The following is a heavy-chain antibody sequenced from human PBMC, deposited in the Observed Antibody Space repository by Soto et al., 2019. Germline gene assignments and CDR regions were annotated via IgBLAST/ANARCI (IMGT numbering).Heavy chain of an antibody. CDR1: GLSPSTSGVG. CDR2: IFWDDDK. V-gene: IGHV2-5*02. D-gene: IGHD3-10*01. CDR3: AHSLFWFVKHHAFDI. J-gene: IGHJ3*02. Sequence: GSGPTPGNPAQTLTLACTFSGLSPSTSGVGVGWIRQPPGKALEWLALIFWDDDKRYSPSLKSRLTITKDTSKNQVVLTMTNMDPVETATFYCAHSLFWFVKHHAFDIWGQGTMVTVS.